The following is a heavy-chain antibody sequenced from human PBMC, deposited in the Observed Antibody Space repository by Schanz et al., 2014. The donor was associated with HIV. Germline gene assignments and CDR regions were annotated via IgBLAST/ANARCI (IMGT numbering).Heavy chain of an antibody. J-gene: IGHJ6*02. CDR2: ISYDGSNE. Sequence: QVQLVESGGGVVQPGRSLRLSCAASGFTFSSYAMHWVRQAPGKGLEWVAVISYDGSNEYYADSVKGRFTISRDNSKNTLYLQMNSLRAEDTAMYYCARDDCSGGSCYSNYYYGMDVWGQGTTVTVSS. D-gene: IGHD2-15*01. V-gene: IGHV3-30-3*01. CDR3: ARDDCSGGSCYSNYYYGMDV. CDR1: GFTFSSYA.